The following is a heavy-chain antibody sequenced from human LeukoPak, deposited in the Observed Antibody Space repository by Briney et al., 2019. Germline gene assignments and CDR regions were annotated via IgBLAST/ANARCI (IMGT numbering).Heavy chain of an antibody. CDR1: GGSMSSSGYY. CDR3: ARHRSCTSTTCYAGAVNY. Sequence: SETLSLTCTVSGGSMSSSGYYWGWIRQPPGRGLEWIGSIYYSGSTYYNPSLRSRVTISVDTSKNQFSLKLSSVTAADTAVYYCARHRSCTSTTCYAGAVNYWGHGTLVTVSS. V-gene: IGHV4-39*01. J-gene: IGHJ4*01. D-gene: IGHD2-2*01. CDR2: IYYSGST.